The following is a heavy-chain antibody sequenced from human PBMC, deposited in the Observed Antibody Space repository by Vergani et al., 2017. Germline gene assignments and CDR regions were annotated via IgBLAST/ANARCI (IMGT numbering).Heavy chain of an antibody. CDR3: AKDLVSGWGKNWFDP. CDR1: GYTFSSYA. J-gene: IGHJ5*02. D-gene: IGHD6-19*01. V-gene: IGHV3-23*01. CDR2: ISGSGGST. Sequence: EVQLLESGGGLVQPGGSLRLSCAASGYTFSSYAMSWVRQAPGKGLEWVSAISGSGGSTYYADSVNGRFTISRDNSKNTLYLQMNSLRAEDTAVYYCAKDLVSGWGKNWFDPWGQGTLVTVSS.